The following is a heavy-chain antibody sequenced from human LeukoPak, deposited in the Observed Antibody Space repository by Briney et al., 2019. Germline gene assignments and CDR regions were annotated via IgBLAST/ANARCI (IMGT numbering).Heavy chain of an antibody. CDR1: GLTFSSYS. Sequence: PGGSLRLYCAASGLTFSSYSMNWVRQAPGKGLEWISYLGNSGSTIYYADSVKGRFTISRDNAKNSLYLQMNSLRDEDTAVYYCARGDGWFGELLNFDYWGQGTLVTVSS. CDR3: ARGDGWFGELLNFDY. V-gene: IGHV3-48*02. D-gene: IGHD3-10*01. J-gene: IGHJ4*02. CDR2: LGNSGSTI.